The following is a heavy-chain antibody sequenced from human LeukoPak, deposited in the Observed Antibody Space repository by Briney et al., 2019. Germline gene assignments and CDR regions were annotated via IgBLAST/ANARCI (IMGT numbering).Heavy chain of an antibody. CDR2: IYSGGST. J-gene: IGHJ3*02. Sequence: GGSLRLSCAASGFTVSNTFMSWVRQAPGKGLEWVSVIYSGGSTYYADSVKDRFTISRDNSKNTLYLQMNSLRAEDTAVYYCQGFILPAAGGDAFDIWGQGTMVTVSS. CDR1: GFTVSNTF. D-gene: IGHD3-10*01. CDR3: QGFILPAAGGDAFDI. V-gene: IGHV3-66*01.